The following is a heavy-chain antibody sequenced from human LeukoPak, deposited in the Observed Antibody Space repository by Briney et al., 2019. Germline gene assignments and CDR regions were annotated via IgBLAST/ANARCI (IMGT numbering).Heavy chain of an antibody. J-gene: IGHJ3*01. D-gene: IGHD4-23*01. CDR3: ARPSLDYGGIDAFDF. CDR1: GGSFSSYY. Sequence: SETLSLTCAVYGGSFSSYYWSWIRQPPGKGLEWIGFIYYSGSTNYNPSLKSRVTISVDTSKNQFSLKLSSVTAAHTAVYYCARPSLDYGGIDAFDFWGQGTLVTVSS. V-gene: IGHV4-59*08. CDR2: IYYSGST.